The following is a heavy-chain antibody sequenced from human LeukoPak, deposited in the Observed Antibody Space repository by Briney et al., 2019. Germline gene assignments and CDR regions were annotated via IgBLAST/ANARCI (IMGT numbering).Heavy chain of an antibody. CDR3: ARDHLGIQRYYFDY. CDR1: GFTFSSYS. D-gene: IGHD5-18*01. CDR2: ISSSSSYI. V-gene: IGHV3-21*01. J-gene: IGHJ4*02. Sequence: GGSLRLSCAASGFTFSSYSMNWVRQAPGKGLEWVSFISSSSSYIYYADSVKGRFTISRDNGKNSLYLQMNSLRAEDTAVYYCARDHLGIQRYYFDYWGQGTLVTVSS.